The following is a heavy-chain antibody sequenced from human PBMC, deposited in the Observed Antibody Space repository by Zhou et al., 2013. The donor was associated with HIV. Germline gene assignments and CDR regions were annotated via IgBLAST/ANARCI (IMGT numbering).Heavy chain of an antibody. Sequence: QVQLVQSGTELKKPGSSVKVSCQASGGTFNTISWVRQAPGQGLEWMGIINPSGGGTNYAQKFQGRVTMTRDTSTSTVYMELSSLRSEDTAVYYCARDPGGVVRETVPYYMDVWGQRATVTVSS. J-gene: IGHJ6*03. CDR3: ARDPGGVVRETVPYYMDV. CDR2: INPSGGGT. CDR1: GGTFNT. D-gene: IGHD3-10*01. V-gene: IGHV1-46*02.